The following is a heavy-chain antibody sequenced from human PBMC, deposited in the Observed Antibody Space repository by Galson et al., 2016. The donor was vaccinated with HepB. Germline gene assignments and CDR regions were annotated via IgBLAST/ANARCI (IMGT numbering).Heavy chain of an antibody. J-gene: IGHJ4*02. Sequence: SLRLSCAASGFSFSSYAVHWVRQAPGKGLEWVAVVSRDASITYYAKSMKGRFTISRDISKNTLYLQINALSAEDTAIYYCVAEYHDSAGYHGFQYWGQGTLVTVSS. V-gene: IGHV3-30-3*01. CDR3: VAEYHDSAGYHGFQY. CDR2: VSRDASIT. CDR1: GFSFSSYA. D-gene: IGHD3-22*01.